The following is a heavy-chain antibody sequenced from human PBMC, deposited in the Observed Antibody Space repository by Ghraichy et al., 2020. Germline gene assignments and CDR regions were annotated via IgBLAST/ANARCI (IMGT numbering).Heavy chain of an antibody. CDR1: GYTFTSYA. Sequence: ASVKVSCKASGYTFTSYAMHWVRQAPGQRLEWMGWINAGNGNTKYSQKFQGRVTITRDTSASTAYMELSSLRSEDTAVYYCATPMDSGSYQWAFDIWGQGTMVTVSS. J-gene: IGHJ3*02. CDR3: ATPMDSGSYQWAFDI. D-gene: IGHD1-26*01. CDR2: INAGNGNT. V-gene: IGHV1-3*01.